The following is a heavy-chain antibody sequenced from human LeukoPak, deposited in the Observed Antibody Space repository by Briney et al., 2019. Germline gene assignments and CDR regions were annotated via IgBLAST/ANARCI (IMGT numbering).Heavy chain of an antibody. D-gene: IGHD5-24*01. V-gene: IGHV7-4-1*01. CDR1: GYAFTRYY. CDR3: ATEFREMATIGTDY. Sequence: ASVNVSCKPSGYAFTRYYIHWVRQAPGHGLEWMGWINTNTLNPTYAQGFTGRFVFSLDTSVSTAYLKIRSIKAEDTAVYYCATEFREMATIGTDYWGQGTLVTVSS. CDR2: INTNTLNP. J-gene: IGHJ4*02.